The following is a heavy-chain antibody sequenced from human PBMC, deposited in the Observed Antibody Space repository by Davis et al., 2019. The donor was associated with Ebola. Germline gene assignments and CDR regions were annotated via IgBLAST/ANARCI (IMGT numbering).Heavy chain of an antibody. CDR2: IKQDGSEK. D-gene: IGHD6-6*01. Sequence: PGGSLRLSCAASGFTFSSYWMSWVRQAPGKGLEWVANIKQDGSEKYYVDSVKGRFTISRDNAKNSLYLQINSLRAEDTAVFYCARGSDSSSLDYWGQGTLVTVSS. J-gene: IGHJ4*02. V-gene: IGHV3-7*01. CDR1: GFTFSSYW. CDR3: ARGSDSSSLDY.